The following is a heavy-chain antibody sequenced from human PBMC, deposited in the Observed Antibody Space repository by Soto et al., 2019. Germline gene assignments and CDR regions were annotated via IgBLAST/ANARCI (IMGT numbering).Heavy chain of an antibody. J-gene: IGHJ4*02. CDR3: ARSLGDYVDYGGFDY. Sequence: QVQLVQSGAEVKKPRSSVKVSCKASGGTFSSYAISWVRQAPGQGREWMGGIIPIFGTANYAQKFQGRVTITADESTSTAYMELSSLRSEDTAVYYCARSLGDYVDYGGFDYWGQGTLVTVSS. D-gene: IGHD4-17*01. CDR1: GGTFSSYA. V-gene: IGHV1-69*01. CDR2: IIPIFGTA.